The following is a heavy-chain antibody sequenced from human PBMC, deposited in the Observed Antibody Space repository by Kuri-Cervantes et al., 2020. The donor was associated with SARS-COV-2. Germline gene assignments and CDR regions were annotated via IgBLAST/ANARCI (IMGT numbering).Heavy chain of an antibody. CDR3: ANGRQIPIEGAIGVGDAFDI. D-gene: IGHD3-16*02. CDR1: GFTFSNYA. V-gene: IGHV3-23*01. Sequence: GESLKISCVASGFTFSNYALTWVRQAPGKGLEWVSAISGSGGDTYYADSVKGRFTISRDSAKNTLYLQTNSLRADDTAAYYCANGRQIPIEGAIGVGDAFDIWGQGTLVTVSS. CDR2: ISGSGGDT. J-gene: IGHJ3*02.